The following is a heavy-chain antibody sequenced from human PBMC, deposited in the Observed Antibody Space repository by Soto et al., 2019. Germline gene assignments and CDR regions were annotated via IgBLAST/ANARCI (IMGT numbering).Heavy chain of an antibody. Sequence: EVQLVESGGGLVKPGGSLRLSCAASGFTFSSYSMNWVRQAPGKGLVGVSSISSSSSYIYYADSVKGRFTISRDNAKNSLYLQMNSLRAEDTAVYYCARANYGSGNSADYWGQGTLVTVSS. J-gene: IGHJ4*02. CDR3: ARANYGSGNSADY. D-gene: IGHD3-10*01. CDR2: ISSSSSYI. CDR1: GFTFSSYS. V-gene: IGHV3-21*01.